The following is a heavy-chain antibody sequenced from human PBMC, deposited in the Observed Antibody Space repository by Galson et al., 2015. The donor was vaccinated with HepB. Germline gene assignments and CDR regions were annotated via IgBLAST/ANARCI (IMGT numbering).Heavy chain of an antibody. CDR1: GSTFTGYY. J-gene: IGHJ4*02. CDR3: ARDTALAAAGPEGCFDY. D-gene: IGHD6-13*01. V-gene: IGHV1-2*02. CDR2: INPNSGGT. Sequence: SVKVSCKASGSTFTGYYMHWVRQAPGQGLEWMGWINPNSGGTNYAQKFQGRVTMTRDTSISTAYMELSRLRSDDTAVYYCARDTALAAAGPEGCFDYWGQGTLVTVSS.